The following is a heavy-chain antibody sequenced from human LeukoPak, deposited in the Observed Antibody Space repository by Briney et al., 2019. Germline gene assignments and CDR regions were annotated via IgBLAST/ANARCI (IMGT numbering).Heavy chain of an antibody. J-gene: IGHJ6*03. CDR2: INPNSGGT. CDR3: ARGPPSLNSGSYLYYYYYYMDV. Sequence: ASVKVSCKASGYTFTGYYMHWVRQAPGQGLEWMGWINPNSGGTNYAQKFQGRVTMTRDTSISTAYMELSRLRSDDTAVYYCARGPPSLNSGSYLYYYYYYMDVWGKGTTVTVSS. CDR1: GYTFTGYY. V-gene: IGHV1-2*02. D-gene: IGHD1-26*01.